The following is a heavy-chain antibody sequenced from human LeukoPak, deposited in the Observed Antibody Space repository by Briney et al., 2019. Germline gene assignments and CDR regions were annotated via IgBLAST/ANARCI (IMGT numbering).Heavy chain of an antibody. CDR3: AKDLRGTDFGGC. CDR1: GFTFSNFA. D-gene: IGHD3-3*01. V-gene: IGHV3-23*01. J-gene: IGHJ4*02. CDR2: IGGNDNGT. Sequence: GGSLRLSCAASGFTFSNFAMSWVRQAPLKGLEWVSVIGGNDNGTDYADSVKGRFTISRDNSKNTLYLQMNSLRVDDTAVYYCAKDLRGTDFGGCWGQGTLVTVSS.